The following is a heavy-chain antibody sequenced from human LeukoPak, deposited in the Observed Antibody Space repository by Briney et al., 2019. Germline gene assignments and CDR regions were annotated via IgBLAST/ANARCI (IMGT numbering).Heavy chain of an antibody. CDR2: ISSSSSYI. D-gene: IGHD2-21*02. CDR1: GFTFSSYA. V-gene: IGHV3-21*01. J-gene: IGHJ3*02. Sequence: GGSLRLSCAASGFTFSSYAMHWVRQAPGKGLEWVSSISSSSSYIYYADSVKGRFTISRDNAKNSLYLQMNSLRAEDTAVYYCAREGAYCGGDCYDVFDIWGQGTMVTVSS. CDR3: AREGAYCGGDCYDVFDI.